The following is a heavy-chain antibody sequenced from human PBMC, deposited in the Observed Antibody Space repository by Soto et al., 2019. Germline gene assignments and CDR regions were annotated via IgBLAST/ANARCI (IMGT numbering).Heavy chain of an antibody. V-gene: IGHV3-33*01. Sequence: QVQLVESGGGVVQPGRSLRLSCAASGFTFSSYGMHWVRQAPGKGLEWVAVIWYDGSNKYYADSVKGRFTISRDNSKNTLYMQMNSLRAEDMAVYYCARDGDYALLTGYYMDVWGQGTTVTVSS. CDR2: IWYDGSNK. CDR1: GFTFSSYG. D-gene: IGHD3-9*01. J-gene: IGHJ6*02. CDR3: ARDGDYALLTGYYMDV.